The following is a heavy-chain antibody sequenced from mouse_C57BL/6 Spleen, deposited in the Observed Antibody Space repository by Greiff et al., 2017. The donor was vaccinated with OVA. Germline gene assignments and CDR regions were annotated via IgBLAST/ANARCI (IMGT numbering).Heavy chain of an antibody. V-gene: IGHV2-5*01. D-gene: IGHD1-1*01. Sequence: VQLQQSGPGLVQPSQSLSITCTVSGFSLTSYGVHWVRQSPGKGLEWLGVIWRGGSTDYNAAFMSRLSITKDNSKSQVFFKMNSLQADATAIYYCAKKADYYGSSFYAMDYWGQGTSVTVSS. CDR2: IWRGGST. CDR1: GFSLTSYG. J-gene: IGHJ4*01. CDR3: AKKADYYGSSFYAMDY.